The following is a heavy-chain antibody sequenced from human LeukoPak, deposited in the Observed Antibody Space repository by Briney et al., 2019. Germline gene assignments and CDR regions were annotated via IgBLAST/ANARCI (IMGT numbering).Heavy chain of an antibody. CDR1: GDSMDNHY. J-gene: IGHJ4*02. V-gene: IGHV4-59*11. CDR2: NYWSGSS. D-gene: IGHD3-10*01. CDR3: ARGAVELWTDRELGL. Sequence: SETLSLTCNVSGDSMDNHYWSWIRQPPGKGLEWIGYNYWSGSSNYNPSLKSRVTISVDTSNNQVSLKLTSVTAADTAVYYCARGAVELWTDRELGLWGQGTLVTVCS.